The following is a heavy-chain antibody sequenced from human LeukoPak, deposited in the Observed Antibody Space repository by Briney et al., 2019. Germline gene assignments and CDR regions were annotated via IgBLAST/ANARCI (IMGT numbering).Heavy chain of an antibody. Sequence: GGSLRLSCAASGFTFSSYEMNCVRQAPGEGVEWGSYISSSGSTIYYADSVKGRFTISRDNAKNSLYLQMNSLRAEDTAVYYCAELGITMIGGVWGKGTTVTISS. J-gene: IGHJ6*04. V-gene: IGHV3-48*03. D-gene: IGHD3-10*02. CDR1: GFTFSSYE. CDR2: ISSSGSTI. CDR3: AELGITMIGGV.